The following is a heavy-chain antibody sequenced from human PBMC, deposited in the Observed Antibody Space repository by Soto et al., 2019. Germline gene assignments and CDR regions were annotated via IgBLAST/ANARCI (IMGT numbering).Heavy chain of an antibody. CDR2: INPSGGST. D-gene: IGHD3-9*01. CDR1: GYTFTSYY. CDR3: AREEERYFGYYYYGMDV. V-gene: IGHV1-46*01. J-gene: IGHJ6*02. Sequence: GASVKVSCKASGYTFTSYYMHWVRQAPGQGLEWMGIINPSGGSTSYAQKFQGRVTMTRDTSTSTVYMELSSLRSEDTAVYYCAREEERYFGYYYYGMDVWGQGTTVTVSS.